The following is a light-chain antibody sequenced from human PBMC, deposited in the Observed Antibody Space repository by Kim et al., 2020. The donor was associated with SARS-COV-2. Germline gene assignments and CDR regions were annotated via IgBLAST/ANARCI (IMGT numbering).Light chain of an antibody. CDR3: QQRYSHPLT. Sequence: DIQMTQSPSSLSTSIGDRVTITCRATQNINTHLNWYQQKPGKAPNLLIYTASNLQSGVPSRFSGSGSGTEFSLTISSLQPEDFATYYCQQRYSHPLTFGGGT. V-gene: IGKV1-39*01. CDR2: TAS. CDR1: QNINTH. J-gene: IGKJ4*01.